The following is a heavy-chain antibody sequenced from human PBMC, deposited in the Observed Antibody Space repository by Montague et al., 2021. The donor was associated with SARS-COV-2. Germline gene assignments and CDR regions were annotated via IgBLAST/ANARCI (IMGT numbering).Heavy chain of an antibody. J-gene: IGHJ4*02. Sequence: PALVKPTQTLTLTCTFSGLSLSTPNVGVGWIRQPPGKALEWLALIYSNDDNRYSPSLQSRLTITKDTSKIPVVLSLTNVDPVDTATYYCAHLIRYYDIFTDIPFDYWGQGTQVTVSS. D-gene: IGHD3-9*01. CDR2: IYSNDDN. CDR3: AHLIRYYDIFTDIPFDY. V-gene: IGHV2-5*01. CDR1: GLSLSTPNVG.